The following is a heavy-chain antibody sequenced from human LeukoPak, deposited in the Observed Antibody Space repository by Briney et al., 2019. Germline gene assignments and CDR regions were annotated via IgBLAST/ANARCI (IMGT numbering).Heavy chain of an antibody. V-gene: IGHV4-39*01. J-gene: IGHJ6*03. CDR1: GGSISSSSYY. D-gene: IGHD2-2*01. CDR2: IYYSGST. CDR3: NVVVVPAAPIYYMDV. Sequence: SETLSLTCTVSGGSISSSSYYWGWIRQPPGKGLEWIGSIYYSGSTYYNPSLKSRVTISVDTSKNQFSLKLSSVTAADTAVYYCNVVVVPAAPIYYMDVWGKGTTVTVSS.